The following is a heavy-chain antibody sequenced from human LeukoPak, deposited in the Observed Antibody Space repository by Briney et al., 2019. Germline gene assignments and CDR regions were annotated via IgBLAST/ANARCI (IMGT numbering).Heavy chain of an antibody. J-gene: IGHJ4*02. Sequence: GASVKVSCKASGYTFTGYYMHWVRQAPGQGLEWMGWINPNSGGTNYAQKFQGRVTMTRDTSISTAYMELSRLRSDDTAVYYCARDKLRYFDWPLIFDYWGQGTLVTVSS. CDR1: GYTFTGYY. CDR2: INPNSGGT. D-gene: IGHD3-9*01. V-gene: IGHV1-2*02. CDR3: ARDKLRYFDWPLIFDY.